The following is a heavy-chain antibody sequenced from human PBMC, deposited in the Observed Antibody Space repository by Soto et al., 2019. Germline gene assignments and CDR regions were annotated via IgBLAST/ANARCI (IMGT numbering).Heavy chain of an antibody. CDR1: GFTFSSYG. D-gene: IGHD6-13*01. V-gene: IGHV3-30*18. CDR2: ISYDGSNE. Sequence: GGSLRLSCAASGFTFSSYGMHWVRQAPGKGLEWVAVISYDGSNEYYADSVKGRFAISRDNSKNTLCLQMNSLRAEDTAVYYCAKDRGRSWYYYYYGMDVWGQGTTVTVSS. CDR3: AKDRGRSWYYYYYGMDV. J-gene: IGHJ6*02.